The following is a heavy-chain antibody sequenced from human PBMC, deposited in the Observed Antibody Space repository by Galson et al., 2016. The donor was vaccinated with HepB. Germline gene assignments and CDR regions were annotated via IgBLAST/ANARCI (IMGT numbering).Heavy chain of an antibody. Sequence: SLRLSCAASRCTFSSYWMHWVRQGPGGGLVWVSRINSDGSSTSYADSGKGRVTISRDNAKNTLFLQMNSLEGDDPAVYYCARAQWRPARRAAYFDHWGQGIMVTVSS. CDR2: INSDGSST. CDR1: RCTFSSYW. V-gene: IGHV3-74*01. D-gene: IGHD6-19*01. J-gene: IGHJ4*02. CDR3: ARAQWRPARRAAYFDH.